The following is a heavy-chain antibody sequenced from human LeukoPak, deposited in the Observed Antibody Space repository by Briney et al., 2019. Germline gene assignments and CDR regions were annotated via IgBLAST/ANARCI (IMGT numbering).Heavy chain of an antibody. CDR2: INHSGST. D-gene: IGHD1-1*01. J-gene: IGHJ5*02. V-gene: IGHV4-34*01. CDR3: ATRGELEPNRFEP. CDR1: GGSFIGYY. Sequence: PSETLSLTCAVYGGSFIGYYWSWIRQPPGKGLEWIGEINHSGSTNYNPSLKSRVTMSVDTSKNQFSLKLSSVTAADTAVYYCATRGELEPNRFEPWGQGTFATVSS.